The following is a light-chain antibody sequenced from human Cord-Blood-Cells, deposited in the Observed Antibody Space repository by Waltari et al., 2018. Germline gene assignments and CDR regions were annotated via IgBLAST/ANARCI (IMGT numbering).Light chain of an antibody. CDR3: SSYTSSSTPYV. CDR2: DVS. J-gene: IGLJ1*01. V-gene: IGLV2-14*03. Sequence: HSDLTHPATVSGSPGPSITISCTGTSSDVGGYNYVSWYQQHPGKAPKLMIYDVSNRPSGVYNRFSGSKSGNTASLTISGLQAEDEADYYCSSYTSSSTPYVFGTGTKVTVL. CDR1: SSDVGGYNY.